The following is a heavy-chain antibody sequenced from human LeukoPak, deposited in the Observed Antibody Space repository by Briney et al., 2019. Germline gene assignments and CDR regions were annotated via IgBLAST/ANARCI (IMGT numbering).Heavy chain of an antibody. CDR2: ISSSSTYI. D-gene: IGHD2-15*01. Sequence: GGSLRLSCAASGFTFSSYSMNWVRQAPGKGLEWVSSISSSSTYIYYADSVKGRFTISRDNAKNSLYLQMNSLRDGDTAVYYCARVGCSGGRCPGYGMDVWGQGTTVTVSS. CDR3: ARVGCSGGRCPGYGMDV. J-gene: IGHJ6*02. CDR1: GFTFSSYS. V-gene: IGHV3-21*01.